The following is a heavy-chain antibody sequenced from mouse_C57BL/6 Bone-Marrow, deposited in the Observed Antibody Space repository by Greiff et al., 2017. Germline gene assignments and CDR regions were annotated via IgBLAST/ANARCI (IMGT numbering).Heavy chain of an antibody. CDR1: GFTFSDYG. CDR3: ARGSNLDAMDY. CDR2: ISSGSSTI. Sequence: DVMLVESGGGLVKPGGSLKLSCAASGFTFSDYGMHWVRQAPEKGLEWVEYISSGSSTIYYADTVKGRFTISRDNAKNTLYLQMTSLRSEDTAMYCWARGSNLDAMDYWGQGTSVTVSS. D-gene: IGHD4-1*01. J-gene: IGHJ4*01. V-gene: IGHV5-17*01.